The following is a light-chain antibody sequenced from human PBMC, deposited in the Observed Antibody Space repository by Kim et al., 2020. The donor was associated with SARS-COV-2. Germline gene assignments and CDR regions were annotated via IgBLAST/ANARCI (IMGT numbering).Light chain of an antibody. V-gene: IGLV3-19*01. CDR1: SLRSYY. CDR3: NSRDSSGNLYVV. J-gene: IGLJ2*01. CDR2: GKN. Sequence: LGQTGRITCQGDSLRSYYASWYQQKPGQAPVLVIYGKNNRPSGIPDRFSGSSSGNTASLTITGAQAEDEADYYCNSRDSSGNLYVVFGGGTQLTVL.